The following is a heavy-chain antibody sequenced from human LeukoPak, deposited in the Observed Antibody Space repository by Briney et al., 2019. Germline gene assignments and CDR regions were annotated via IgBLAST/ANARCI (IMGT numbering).Heavy chain of an antibody. CDR1: GGSISSSSYY. Sequence: PSETLSLTCTVSGGSISSSSYYWGWIRQPPGKGLEWIGSIYYSGSTYYNPSLKSRVAISVDTSKNQFSLKLSSVTAADTAVYYCARVILGATPVLPYYFDYWGQGTLVTVSS. CDR3: ARVILGATPVLPYYFDY. V-gene: IGHV4-39*07. J-gene: IGHJ4*02. D-gene: IGHD1-26*01. CDR2: IYYSGST.